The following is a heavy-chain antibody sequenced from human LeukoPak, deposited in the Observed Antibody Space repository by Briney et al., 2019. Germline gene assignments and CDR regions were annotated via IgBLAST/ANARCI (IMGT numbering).Heavy chain of an antibody. CDR1: GGSISSGGYS. Sequence: SETLSLTCAVSGGSISSGGYSWSWIRQPPGKGLEWIGYIYYSGSTYYNPSLKSRVTISVDTSKNQFSLKLSSVTAADTAVYYCARGEGYSGYEAGAFDIWGQGTMVTVSS. CDR2: IYYSGST. CDR3: ARGEGYSGYEAGAFDI. V-gene: IGHV4-30-4*07. D-gene: IGHD5-12*01. J-gene: IGHJ3*02.